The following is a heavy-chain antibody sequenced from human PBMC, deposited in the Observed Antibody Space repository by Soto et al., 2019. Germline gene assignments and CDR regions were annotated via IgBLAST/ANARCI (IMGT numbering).Heavy chain of an antibody. J-gene: IGHJ4*02. CDR2: ISAYNGNT. CDR3: ARITSIAAAVTTTSSDY. Sequence: ASVKVSCKASGYTFTSYGISWVRQAPGQGLEWMGWISAYNGNTNYAQNLQGRVTMTTDTSTSTAYMELRSLRSDDTAVYYCARITSIAAAVTTTSSDYWGQGTLVTVSS. D-gene: IGHD6-13*01. CDR1: GYTFTSYG. V-gene: IGHV1-18*01.